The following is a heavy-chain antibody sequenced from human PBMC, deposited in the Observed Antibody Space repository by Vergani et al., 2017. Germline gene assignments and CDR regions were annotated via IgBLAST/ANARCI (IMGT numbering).Heavy chain of an antibody. D-gene: IGHD5-12*01. CDR3: ARDFSIWWLFDY. J-gene: IGHJ4*02. Sequence: QVQLVESGGGVVQPGRSLRLSCAASGFTFSSYAMHWVRQAPGKGLEWVAVISYDGSNKYYADSVKGRFTSSRDNSKNTLYLQMNSLRAEDTAVYYCARDFSIWWLFDYWGQGTLVTVSS. V-gene: IGHV3-30-3*01. CDR1: GFTFSSYA. CDR2: ISYDGSNK.